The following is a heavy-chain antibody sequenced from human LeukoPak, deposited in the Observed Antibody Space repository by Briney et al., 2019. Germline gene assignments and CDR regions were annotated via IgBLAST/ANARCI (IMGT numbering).Heavy chain of an antibody. J-gene: IGHJ4*02. CDR3: AKALIVVVVAANRNYFDY. CDR1: GFTFSSYA. V-gene: IGHV3-23*01. D-gene: IGHD2-15*01. Sequence: PGGSLRLSCAASGFTFSSYAMSWVRQAPGKGLEWVSAISGSGGSTYYADSVKGRFTISRDNPKNTLYLQMNSLRAEDTAVYYCAKALIVVVVAANRNYFDYWGQGTLVTVSS. CDR2: ISGSGGST.